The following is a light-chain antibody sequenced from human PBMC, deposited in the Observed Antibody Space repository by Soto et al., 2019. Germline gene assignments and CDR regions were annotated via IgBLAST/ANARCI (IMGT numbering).Light chain of an antibody. CDR3: QQSDSTPRT. J-gene: IGKJ2*01. CDR2: AAS. CDR1: QSISNY. Sequence: DIQMTQSPSSLSASVGDRVTITCRASQSISNYLNWYQQKPGKAPKLLIYAASNIQSGVPSRFNGSGSGTDFTLAITSLQPEDFATYYCQQSDSTPRTFGQGTKLEI. V-gene: IGKV1-39*01.